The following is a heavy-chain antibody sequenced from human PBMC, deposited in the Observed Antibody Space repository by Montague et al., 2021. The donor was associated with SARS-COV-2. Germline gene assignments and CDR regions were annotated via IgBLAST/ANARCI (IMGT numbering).Heavy chain of an antibody. CDR1: GGSISRSTSS. D-gene: IGHD6-13*01. Sequence: SETLSLTCTVSGGSISRSTSSWAWIRQPPGKGLEWIGSISYTGSTYYXPSLKSRVTISVDTSRNQFSLRLSSVTAADTSAYYCARLPLVSSWSRAAGYYYYGMDVWGQVTTVTVSS. J-gene: IGHJ6*02. CDR2: ISYTGST. CDR3: ARLPLVSSWSRAAGYYYYGMDV. V-gene: IGHV4-39*01.